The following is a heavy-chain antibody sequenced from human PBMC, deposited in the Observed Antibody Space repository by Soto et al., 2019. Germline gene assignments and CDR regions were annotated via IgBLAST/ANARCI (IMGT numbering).Heavy chain of an antibody. CDR3: ARRTYCYYGMDV. D-gene: IGHD1-7*01. J-gene: IGHJ6*02. Sequence: ELRTLPWAVDGGCLSGSYWAWIGQPPGKGLEWIGEINHSASTNYNPSIKSRVTISVDTSKNHFSLKLSSVTAADTAVYYCARRTYCYYGMDVWGQGTTVTVSS. CDR2: INHSAST. CDR1: GGCLSGSY. V-gene: IGHV4-34*01.